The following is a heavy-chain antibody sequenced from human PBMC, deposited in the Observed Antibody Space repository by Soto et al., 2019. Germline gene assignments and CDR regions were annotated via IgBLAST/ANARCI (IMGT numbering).Heavy chain of an antibody. V-gene: IGHV3-48*01. CDR3: ASQPPSIAVAGTPILY. CDR2: ISSSSSTI. D-gene: IGHD6-19*01. CDR1: GFTFSSYS. Sequence: GGSLRLSCAASGFTFSSYSMNWVRQAPGKGLEWVSYISSSSSTIYYADSVKGRFTISRDNAKNSLYLQMNSLRAEDTAVYYCASQPPSIAVAGTPILYWGQGTLVTVSS. J-gene: IGHJ4*02.